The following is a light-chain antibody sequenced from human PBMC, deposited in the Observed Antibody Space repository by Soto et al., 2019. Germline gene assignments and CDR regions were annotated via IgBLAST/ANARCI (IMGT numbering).Light chain of an antibody. J-gene: IGLJ3*02. CDR3: SSYTRSSTRV. CDR2: EVS. Sequence: QSALTQPASVSGSPGQSITISCTGTSSDVGGYNDVSWYQQHPGKAPKLMIYEVSNRPSGVSNRFSGSKSGNTASLTISGLQAEDEADYYCSSYTRSSTRVFGGGTKLTVL. CDR1: SSDVGGYND. V-gene: IGLV2-14*01.